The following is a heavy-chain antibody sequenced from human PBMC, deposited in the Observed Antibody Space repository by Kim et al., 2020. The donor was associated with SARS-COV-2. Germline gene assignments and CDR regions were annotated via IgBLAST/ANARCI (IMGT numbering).Heavy chain of an antibody. J-gene: IGHJ6*02. CDR1: GFTVSSNY. V-gene: IGHV3-53*01. Sequence: GGSLRLSCAASGFTVSSNYMSWVRQAPGKGLEWVSVIYSGGSTYYADSVKGRFTISRDNSKNTLYLQMNSLRAEDTAVYYCARTVPPTTVTLYYYYGMDVWGQGTTVTVSS. D-gene: IGHD4-4*01. CDR3: ARTVPPTTVTLYYYYGMDV. CDR2: IYSGGST.